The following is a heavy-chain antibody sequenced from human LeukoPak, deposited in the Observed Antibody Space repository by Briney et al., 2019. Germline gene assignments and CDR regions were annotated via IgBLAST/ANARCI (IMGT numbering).Heavy chain of an antibody. D-gene: IGHD3-3*01. CDR1: GGSFSGYY. Sequence: NPSETLSLTCAVYGGSFSGYYWSWIRQPPGKGLEWIGEINHSGSTNYNPSLKSRVTISVDTSKNQFSLKLSSVTAADTAVYYCARVWSVTIFGVVITPPNYYGMDVWGQGTTVTVSS. J-gene: IGHJ6*02. V-gene: IGHV4-34*01. CDR2: INHSGST. CDR3: ARVWSVTIFGVVITPPNYYGMDV.